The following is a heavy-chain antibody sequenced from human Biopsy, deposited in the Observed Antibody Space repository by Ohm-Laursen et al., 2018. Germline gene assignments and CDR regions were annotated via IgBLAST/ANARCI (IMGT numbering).Heavy chain of an antibody. CDR1: GGSISSYY. D-gene: IGHD1-26*01. CDR2: IYYTGST. Sequence: TLSLTCVVSGGSISSYYWSWIRQPPGKGLEWIGYIYYTGSTNYNPSLKSRVTISVDTSMNHLSLRLTSVTAADTAVYYRARHAPSYSGSYWRYFDLWGRGTLVTVSS. CDR3: ARHAPSYSGSYWRYFDL. J-gene: IGHJ2*01. V-gene: IGHV4-59*08.